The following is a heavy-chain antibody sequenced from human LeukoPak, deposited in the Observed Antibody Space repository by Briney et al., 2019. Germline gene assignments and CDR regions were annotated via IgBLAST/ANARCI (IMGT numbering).Heavy chain of an antibody. J-gene: IGHJ2*01. CDR3: ARMQGPRYFDL. V-gene: IGHV4-59*08. Sequence: SETLSLTCTVSGGSITSYYRSWIRQPPGKGLEWIGFLSYSGTSNYNPSLKSRATISLDTSKNQLSLKLSSVTAADTAVYYCARMQGPRYFDLWGRGTLVTVSS. CDR1: GGSITSYY. CDR2: LSYSGTS.